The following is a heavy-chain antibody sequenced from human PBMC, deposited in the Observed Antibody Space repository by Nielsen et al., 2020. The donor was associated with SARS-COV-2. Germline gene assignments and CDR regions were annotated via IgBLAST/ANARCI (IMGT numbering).Heavy chain of an antibody. V-gene: IGHV6-1*01. Sequence: SQTLSLTCAISGDSVSSNSAAWNWIRQSPSRGLEWLGRTYYRSKWYNDYAVSVKSRITINPDTSKNQFSLQLNSVTPEDTAVYYCARDESPAGVRPAAVYYGMDVWGQGTTVTVSS. CDR3: ARDESPAGVRPAAVYYGMDV. D-gene: IGHD2-2*01. CDR2: TYYRSKWYN. CDR1: GDSVSSNSAA. J-gene: IGHJ6*02.